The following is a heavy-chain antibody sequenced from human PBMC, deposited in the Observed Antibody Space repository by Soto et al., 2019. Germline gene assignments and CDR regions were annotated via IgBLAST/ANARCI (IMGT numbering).Heavy chain of an antibody. CDR3: ARGTRALINYFFAY. V-gene: IGHV4-59*03. D-gene: IGHD3-10*01. Sequence: SETLSLTCSVSGDAISTYYWSWIRQTPGRGLEWIGCVHESGSTDYNPSLRGRVIISLHTSKSQFSLSLRSATAADTATCYCARGTRALINYFFAYWGQGIPVTVSS. CDR2: VHESGST. J-gene: IGHJ4*02. CDR1: GDAISTYY.